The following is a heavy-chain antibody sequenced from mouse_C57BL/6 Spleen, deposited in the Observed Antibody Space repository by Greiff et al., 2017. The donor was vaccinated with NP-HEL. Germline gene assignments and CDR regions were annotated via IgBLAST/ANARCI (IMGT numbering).Heavy chain of an antibody. J-gene: IGHJ4*01. CDR2: ISYSGST. CDR1: GYSITSGYD. V-gene: IGHV3-1*01. CDR3: ARSYDYYAMDY. Sequence: EVQLVESGPGMVKPSQSLSLTCTVTGYSITSGYDWHWIRHFPGNKLEWMGYISYSGSTNYNPSLKSRISITHDTSKNHFFLKLNSVTTEDTATYYCARSYDYYAMDYWGQGTSVTVSS.